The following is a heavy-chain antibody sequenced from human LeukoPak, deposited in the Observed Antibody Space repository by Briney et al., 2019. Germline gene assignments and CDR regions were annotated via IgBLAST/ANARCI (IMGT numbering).Heavy chain of an antibody. V-gene: IGHV3-23*01. J-gene: IGHJ4*02. CDR3: AKANDQYYFDS. CDR1: GFTFDTYA. CDR2: ISGYGGYGVNT. Sequence: GGSLRLSCAASGFTFDTYAMTWVRQAPGKGLEWFSAISGYGGYGVNTYYADSVKGRFSISRDSSNNTLYLQMNNLRAEDTAIYYCAKANDQYYFDSWGQGTLVTVSS.